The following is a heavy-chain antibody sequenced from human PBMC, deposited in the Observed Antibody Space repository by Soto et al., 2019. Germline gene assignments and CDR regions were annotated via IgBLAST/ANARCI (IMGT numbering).Heavy chain of an antibody. D-gene: IGHD6-19*01. V-gene: IGHV3-23*01. CDR3: AKDGRGSGWSKNYYYYMDV. CDR1: GFTFSSYA. J-gene: IGHJ6*03. CDR2: ISGSGAST. Sequence: PGGSLRLSCAASGFTFSSYAMTWVRQAPGKGLEWVSAISGSGASTYYADSVKGRFTISRDKSKNRLYLQMNSLRAEDTAVYYCAKDGRGSGWSKNYYYYMDVWGKGTTVTVSS.